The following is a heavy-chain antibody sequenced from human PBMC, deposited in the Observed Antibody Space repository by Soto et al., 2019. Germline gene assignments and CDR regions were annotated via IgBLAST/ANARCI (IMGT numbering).Heavy chain of an antibody. CDR3: ARSDRYNWNYGNWFDP. Sequence: SETLSLTCTVSGGSISSSSYYWGWIRQPPGKGLEWIGSIYYSGSTYYNPSLKSRVTISVDTSKNQFSLKLSSVTAADTAVYYCARSDRYNWNYGNWFDPWGQGTLVTVSS. CDR1: GGSISSSSYY. D-gene: IGHD1-7*01. V-gene: IGHV4-39*01. J-gene: IGHJ5*02. CDR2: IYYSGST.